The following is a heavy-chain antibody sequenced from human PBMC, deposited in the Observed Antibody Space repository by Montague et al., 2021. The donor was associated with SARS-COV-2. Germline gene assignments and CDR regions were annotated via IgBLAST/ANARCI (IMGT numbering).Heavy chain of an antibody. D-gene: IGHD2-15*01. CDR1: GGSISSYY. CDR3: ARLEAGDCSGGSCYSSWFDP. Sequence: SETLSLTCTVSGGSISSYYWSWIRQPPGKGLEWIGYIYYSGSTNYNPSLKSRVTISVDTSKNQFSLKLSSVTAADTAVYYCARLEAGDCSGGSCYSSWFDPWGQGTLVTASS. J-gene: IGHJ5*02. CDR2: IYYSGST. V-gene: IGHV4-59*08.